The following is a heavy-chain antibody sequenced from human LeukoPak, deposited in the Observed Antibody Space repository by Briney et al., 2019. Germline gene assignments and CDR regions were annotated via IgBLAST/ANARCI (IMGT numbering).Heavy chain of an antibody. CDR3: ARDRRVLTGYYMGASDI. J-gene: IGHJ3*02. D-gene: IGHD3-9*01. CDR1: GFTFSSYA. Sequence: GRSLRLSCAASGFTFSSYALHWVRQAPDKGLEWVAVPSYDGSTKYYADSVKGRFTISRDKSKNTLYLQMNSLRPEDTAVYFCARDRRVLTGYYMGASDIWGQGTMVTVSS. V-gene: IGHV3-30-3*01. CDR2: PSYDGSTK.